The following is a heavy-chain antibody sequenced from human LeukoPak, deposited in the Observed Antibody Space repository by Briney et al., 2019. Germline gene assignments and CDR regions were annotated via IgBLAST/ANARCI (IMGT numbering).Heavy chain of an antibody. V-gene: IGHV3-7*03. CDR1: AGFTFSDYW. CDR3: VGGIGWQPDY. D-gene: IGHD6-19*01. CDR2: ISQDGREK. J-gene: IGHJ4*02. Sequence: GGSLRLSCAASAGFTFSDYWMNWVRQAPGKGLEWVAIISQDGREKLYVDSVKGRFTISRDNARSSLYLQINSLRAEDTAVYYCVGGIGWQPDYWGQGTLVTVSS.